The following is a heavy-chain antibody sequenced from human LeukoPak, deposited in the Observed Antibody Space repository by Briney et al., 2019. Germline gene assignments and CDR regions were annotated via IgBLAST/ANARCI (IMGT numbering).Heavy chain of an antibody. CDR1: GGSFSGYY. CDR3: ARVLYSSGWYEYYFDY. CDR2: INHSGST. Sequence: SETLSLICAVYGGSFSGYYWSWIRQPPGKGLEWIGEINHSGSTNYNPSLKSRVTISVDTSKNQFSLKLSSVTAADTAVYYCARVLYSSGWYEYYFDYWGQGTLVTVSS. V-gene: IGHV4-34*01. J-gene: IGHJ4*02. D-gene: IGHD6-19*01.